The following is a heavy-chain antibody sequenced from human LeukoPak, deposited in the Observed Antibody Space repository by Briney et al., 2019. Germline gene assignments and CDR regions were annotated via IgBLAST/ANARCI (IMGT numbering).Heavy chain of an antibody. CDR2: ISGSGGST. CDR3: ASLRVAAAGYYFDY. Sequence: GGSLRLSCAASGFTFSSYGMSWVRQAPGKGLEWVSAISGSGGSTYYADSVKGRFTISRDNSKNTLYLQMNSLRAEDTAVYYCASLRVAAAGYYFDYWGQGTLVTVSS. V-gene: IGHV3-23*01. CDR1: GFTFSSYG. J-gene: IGHJ4*02. D-gene: IGHD6-13*01.